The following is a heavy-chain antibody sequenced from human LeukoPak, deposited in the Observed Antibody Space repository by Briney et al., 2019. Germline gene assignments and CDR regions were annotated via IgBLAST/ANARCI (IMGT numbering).Heavy chain of an antibody. CDR3: ARGPVGARGPLGVTQINYWFFDL. V-gene: IGHV1-2*02. CDR2: INPNSGGT. J-gene: IGHJ2*01. Sequence: GASVKVSCKASGYTFIDYYMHWVRQAPGQGLEWMGWINPNSGGTNYAQKFQGRVTMTRDTSITTAYLELSSLKSDDTAVYYCARGPVGARGPLGVTQINYWFFDLWGRGTLVTVSS. CDR1: GYTFIDYY. D-gene: IGHD1-26*01.